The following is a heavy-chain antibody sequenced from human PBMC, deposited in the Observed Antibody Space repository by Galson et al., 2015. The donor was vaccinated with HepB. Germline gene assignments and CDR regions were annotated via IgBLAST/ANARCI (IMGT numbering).Heavy chain of an antibody. D-gene: IGHD3-22*01. V-gene: IGHV3-9*01. CDR1: GFTFDDYA. J-gene: IGHJ4*02. CDR2: ISWNSGSI. Sequence: SLRLSCAASGFTFDDYAMHWVRQAPGKGLEWVSGISWNSGSIGYADSVKGRFTISRDNAKNSLYLQMNSLRAEDTALYYCAKDIGTYYYDSSGYGYWGQGTLVTVSS. CDR3: AKDIGTYYYDSSGYGY.